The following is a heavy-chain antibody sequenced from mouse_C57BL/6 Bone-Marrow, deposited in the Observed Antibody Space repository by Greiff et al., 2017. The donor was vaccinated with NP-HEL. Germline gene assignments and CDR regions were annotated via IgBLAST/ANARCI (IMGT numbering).Heavy chain of an antibody. D-gene: IGHD2-3*01. CDR2: INPNNGGT. V-gene: IGHV1-26*01. CDR1: GYTFTDYY. CDR3: ARVWLLPTGFAY. J-gene: IGHJ3*01. Sequence: EVQLQQSGPELVKPGASVKISCKASGYTFTDYYMNWVKQSHGKSLEWIGDINPNNGGTSYNQKFKGKATLTVDKSSSTAYMELRSLTSEDSAVYYCARVWLLPTGFAYWGQGTLVTVSA.